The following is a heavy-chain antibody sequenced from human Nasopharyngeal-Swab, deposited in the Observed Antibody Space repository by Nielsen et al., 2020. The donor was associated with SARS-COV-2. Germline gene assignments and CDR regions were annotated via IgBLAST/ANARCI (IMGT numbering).Heavy chain of an antibody. V-gene: IGHV1-69*01. CDR2: IIPIFGTT. D-gene: IGHD3-9*01. J-gene: IGHJ6*02. Sequence: WVRQAPGQGLEWMGGIIPIFGTTDYAQKFQGTVTITADESTSTVYMELNSLRFEVTAVYYCAKGVRYFDFLPPNTYYYYGLDLWGQGTTVTVSS. CDR3: AKGVRYFDFLPPNTYYYYGLDL.